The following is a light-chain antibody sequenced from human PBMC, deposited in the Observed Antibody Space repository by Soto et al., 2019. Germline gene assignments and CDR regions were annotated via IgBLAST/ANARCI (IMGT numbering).Light chain of an antibody. Sequence: EIVLTQSPATLSLSAGERATLSCRASQSVSSGYLAWYQQKPGQAPRLLIYGASSRATGIPARFSGSGSGTDFTLTISSLETEDFAVYYCQQRSNWPTITFGQGTRLEIK. J-gene: IGKJ5*01. CDR3: QQRSNWPTIT. V-gene: IGKV3-11*01. CDR2: GAS. CDR1: QSVSSGY.